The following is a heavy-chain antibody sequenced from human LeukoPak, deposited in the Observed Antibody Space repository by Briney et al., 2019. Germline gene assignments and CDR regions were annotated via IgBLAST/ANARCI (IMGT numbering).Heavy chain of an antibody. CDR3: ARAGVYASGIDAFDI. V-gene: IGHV3-7*01. D-gene: IGHD3-10*01. CDR1: GFTFSTYW. Sequence: GGTLRLSCAVSGFTFSTYWMSWVRQPPGKGLEWVANIKQDGSEKYYVDSVKGRFTISRDNAKNSLFLQMNSLRAEDTAVYYCARAGVYASGIDAFDIWGHGTMVTVSS. CDR2: IKQDGSEK. J-gene: IGHJ3*02.